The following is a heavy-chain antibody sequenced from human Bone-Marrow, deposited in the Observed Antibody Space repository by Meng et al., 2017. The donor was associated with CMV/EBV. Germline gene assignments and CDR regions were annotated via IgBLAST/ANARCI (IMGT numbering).Heavy chain of an antibody. CDR3: ARVAWELLFDY. D-gene: IGHD1-26*01. J-gene: IGHJ4*02. V-gene: IGHV3-66*02. Sequence: GGSLRLSCAASGFTFSSFNMNWVRRAPGKGLEWVSVIYSGGSTYYADSVKGRFTISRDNSKNTLYLQMNSLRAEDTAVYYCARVAWELLFDYWGQGTLVTVSS. CDR1: GFTFSSFN. CDR2: IYSGGST.